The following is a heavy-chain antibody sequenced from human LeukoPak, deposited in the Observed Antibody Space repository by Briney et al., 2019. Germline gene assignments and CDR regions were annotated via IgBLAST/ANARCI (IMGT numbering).Heavy chain of an antibody. V-gene: IGHV4-30-4*01. J-gene: IGHJ6*02. CDR3: ARDGASYGDYRQTFYYGMDV. CDR1: GGSISSGDYS. CDR2: IYYSGST. Sequence: SQTLSLTCTVSGGSISSGDYSWRWIRQPPGKGLEWIGYIYYSGSTYYNPSLKSRVTISVDTSKNQFSLKLSSVTAADTAVYYCARDGASYGDYRQTFYYGMDVWGQGTTVTVSS. D-gene: IGHD4-17*01.